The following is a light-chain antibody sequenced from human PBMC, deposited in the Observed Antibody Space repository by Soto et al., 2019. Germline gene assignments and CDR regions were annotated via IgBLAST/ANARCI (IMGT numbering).Light chain of an antibody. CDR2: AAS. J-gene: IGKJ1*01. CDR1: QTIGNY. Sequence: DIQMTQAPSSLPASVGDRVTITCRASQTIGNYLNWYQQRPGKAPNLLISAASTLQSGVPSRFSGSGSGIDFTLTITSLQPEDFATYYCQQSYNTPRTFGQGTKVDIK. CDR3: QQSYNTPRT. V-gene: IGKV1-39*01.